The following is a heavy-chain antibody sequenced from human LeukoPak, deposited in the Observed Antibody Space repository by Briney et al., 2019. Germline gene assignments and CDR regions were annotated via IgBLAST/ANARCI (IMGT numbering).Heavy chain of an antibody. CDR3: ARDPAYYYGSGSHDY. V-gene: IGHV3-7*01. J-gene: IGHJ4*02. D-gene: IGHD3-10*01. Sequence: GGSLRLSCAASGFTFSSYWMSWVRQAPGKGLEWVANIKQDGSEKYYVDSVKGRFTISRDNAKNSLYLQMNSLRAEDTAVYYCARDPAYYYGSGSHDYWGQGTLVTVSS. CDR1: GFTFSSYW. CDR2: IKQDGSEK.